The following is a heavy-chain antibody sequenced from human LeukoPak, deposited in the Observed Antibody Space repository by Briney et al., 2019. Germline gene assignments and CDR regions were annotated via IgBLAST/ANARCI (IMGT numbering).Heavy chain of an antibody. CDR1: GFTFSSYA. CDR3: ARPYYYDSSGKNYFDY. V-gene: IGHV3-30-3*01. J-gene: IGHJ4*02. D-gene: IGHD3-22*01. CDR2: ISYDGSNK. Sequence: GGSLRLSCAASGFTFSSYAMHWVRQAPGKGLEWVAVISYDGSNKYYADSVKGRFTISRDNSKNTLYLQMNSLRAEDTAVYYCARPYYYDSSGKNYFDYWGQGTLVTVSS.